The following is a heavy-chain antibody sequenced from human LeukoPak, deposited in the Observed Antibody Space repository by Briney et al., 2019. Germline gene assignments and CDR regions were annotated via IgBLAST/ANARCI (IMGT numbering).Heavy chain of an antibody. V-gene: IGHV4-61*01. Sequence: PSETLSLTCTVSGYSISSGYYWGWIRQPPGKGLEWIGYIYYSGSTNYNPSLKSRVTISVDTSKNQFSLKLSSVTAADTAVYYCARSYGSGSYYLDAFDIWGQGTMVTVSS. CDR1: GYSISSGYY. D-gene: IGHD3-10*01. CDR3: ARSYGSGSYYLDAFDI. J-gene: IGHJ3*02. CDR2: IYYSGST.